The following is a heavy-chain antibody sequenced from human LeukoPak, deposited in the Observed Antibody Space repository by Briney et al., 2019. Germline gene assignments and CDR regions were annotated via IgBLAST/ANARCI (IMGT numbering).Heavy chain of an antibody. CDR2: ITNDGSST. D-gene: IGHD2-2*01. V-gene: IGHV3-74*01. J-gene: IGHJ3*02. Sequence: PGGSLRLSCAASGLTFSSHWMHWVRQAPGKGLVWVSRITNDGSSTTYADSVKGRFTISRDNAKNMLYLQVNSLRAEDTAVYYCARQYQLLMDAFDIWGQGTMVTVSS. CDR1: GLTFSSHW. CDR3: ARQYQLLMDAFDI.